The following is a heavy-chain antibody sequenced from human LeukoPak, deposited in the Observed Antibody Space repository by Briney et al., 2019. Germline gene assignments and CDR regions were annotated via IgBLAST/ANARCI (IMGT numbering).Heavy chain of an antibody. CDR2: IYYSGST. D-gene: IGHD2-15*01. J-gene: IGHJ4*02. CDR3: ARDRVGGRGAYSDY. V-gene: IGHV4-39*07. CDR1: GGSISSSSYY. Sequence: PSETLSLTCTVSGGSISSSSYYWGWIRQPPGKGLEWIGSIYYSGSTYYNPSLKSRVTISVDTSKNQFSLKLSSVTAADTAVYYCARDRVGGRGAYSDYWGQGTLVTVSS.